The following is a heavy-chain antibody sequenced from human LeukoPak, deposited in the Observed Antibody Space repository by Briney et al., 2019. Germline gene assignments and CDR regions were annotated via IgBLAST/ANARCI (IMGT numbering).Heavy chain of an antibody. CDR1: GYTFTGYY. J-gene: IGHJ4*02. CDR3: ARVGLPTMVRGVISTGAGY. Sequence: ASVKVSCKASGYTFTGYYMHWVRQAPGQGLEWMGWINPNSGGTNYAQKFQGRVTMTRDTSISTAYMELSRLRSDDTAVYYCARVGLPTMVRGVISTGAGYWGQRTLVTVSS. D-gene: IGHD3-10*01. V-gene: IGHV1-2*02. CDR2: INPNSGGT.